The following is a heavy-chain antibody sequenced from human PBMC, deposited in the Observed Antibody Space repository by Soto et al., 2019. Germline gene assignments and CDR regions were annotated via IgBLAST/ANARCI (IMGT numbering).Heavy chain of an antibody. CDR1: GFTFSRFW. V-gene: IGHV3-74*01. D-gene: IGHD6-13*01. J-gene: IGHJ4*02. CDR3: TRDPGAYSSTWSFYFDS. CDR2: INTDGSST. Sequence: EVQLVESGGGLVQPGGSLRLSCAASGFTFSRFWMHWVRQAPGKGLVWVSRINTDGSSTTYADSVKGRLTICRDNAKNTLDLQKDSQRSEDTGVYYCTRDPGAYSSTWSFYFDSWGQGTLVTVSS.